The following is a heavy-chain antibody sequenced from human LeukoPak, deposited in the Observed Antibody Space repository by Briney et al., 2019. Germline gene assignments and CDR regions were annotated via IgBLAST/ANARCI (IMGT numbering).Heavy chain of an antibody. Sequence: GRSLRLSCAPSALTLISYAMHWVPQAPGKGLEWVAFIRYAGSNKYYADSVKGRFTISRDNSKNTLYLQMNSLRAEDTAVYYCGKGQWELGYWGQGTLVTVSS. V-gene: IGHV3-30*02. CDR3: GKGQWELGY. D-gene: IGHD1-26*01. CDR1: ALTLISYA. J-gene: IGHJ4*02. CDR2: IRYAGSNK.